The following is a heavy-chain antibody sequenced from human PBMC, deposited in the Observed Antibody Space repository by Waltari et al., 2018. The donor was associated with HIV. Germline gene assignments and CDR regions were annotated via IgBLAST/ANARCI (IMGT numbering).Heavy chain of an antibody. V-gene: IGHV3-9*01. Sequence: EVQLVESGGGLVQPGRSLRLSCAASGFTFDDYAMQWVRQAPGKGLEWVSGISWNSGSIGYADSVKGRFTISRDNAKNSLYLQMNSLRAEDTALYYCAKAAVAGTLGYWGQGTLVTVSS. CDR1: GFTFDDYA. J-gene: IGHJ4*02. CDR3: AKAAVAGTLGY. D-gene: IGHD6-19*01. CDR2: ISWNSGSI.